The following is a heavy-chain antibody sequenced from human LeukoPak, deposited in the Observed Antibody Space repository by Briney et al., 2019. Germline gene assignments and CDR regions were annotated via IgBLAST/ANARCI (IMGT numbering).Heavy chain of an antibody. J-gene: IGHJ6*02. CDR1: GFTFSGYS. V-gene: IGHV3-48*01. Sequence: TGGSLRLSCAASGFTFSGYSMNWVRQAPGKGLEWVSYISGTISTIYYADSVKGRFTISRDNGRNSLYLQMNSLRAEDTAVYYCARVGYGSGSFYPSYGMDVWGQGTTVTVSS. CDR3: ARVGYGSGSFYPSYGMDV. D-gene: IGHD3-10*01. CDR2: ISGTISTI.